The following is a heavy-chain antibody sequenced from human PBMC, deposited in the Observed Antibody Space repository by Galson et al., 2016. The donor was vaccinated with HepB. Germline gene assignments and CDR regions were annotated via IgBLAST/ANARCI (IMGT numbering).Heavy chain of an antibody. CDR3: AETVLTAVGDWFDP. CDR1: GYSFNMYW. CDR2: VDATNSCT. D-gene: IGHD7-27*01. V-gene: IGHV5-10-1*01. J-gene: IGHJ5*02. Sequence: QSGAEVKKPGESLKISCKGSGYSFNMYWIGWVRQILGKGLEWMGRVDATNSCTFYSPSFQGHVTISADKSINTAYLQWSSLKPSDTAIYFCAETVLTAVGDWFDPWGQGTLVTVSS.